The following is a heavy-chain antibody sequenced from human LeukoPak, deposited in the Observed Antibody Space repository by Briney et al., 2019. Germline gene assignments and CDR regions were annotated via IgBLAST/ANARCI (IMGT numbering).Heavy chain of an antibody. CDR1: GYTFTSYD. J-gene: IGHJ3*02. CDR3: ARTQWPDDAFDI. Sequence: ASVKVSCKASGYTFTSYDINWVRQATGQGLEWMGWMNPNSRNTGYAQKFQGRVTITRNTSISTAYMELSSLRSEDTAVYYCARTQWPDDAFDIWGQGTMVTVSS. V-gene: IGHV1-8*03. CDR2: MNPNSRNT. D-gene: IGHD6-19*01.